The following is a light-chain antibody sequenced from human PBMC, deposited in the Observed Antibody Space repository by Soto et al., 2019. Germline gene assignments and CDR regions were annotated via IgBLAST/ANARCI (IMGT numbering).Light chain of an antibody. Sequence: QSVLTQPPSVSGAPGQRVTISCTGSSSNIGAGYDVHWYQQLPGTAPKLLIYGNSNRPSGVPDRFSGSKSGTSASLAITGLQAEDEADYYCQSYDSILSGSVFGGGNKLTVL. CDR1: SSNIGAGYD. CDR2: GNS. J-gene: IGLJ3*02. V-gene: IGLV1-40*01. CDR3: QSYDSILSGSV.